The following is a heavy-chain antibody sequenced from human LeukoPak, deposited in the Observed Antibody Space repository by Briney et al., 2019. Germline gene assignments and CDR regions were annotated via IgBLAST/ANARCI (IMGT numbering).Heavy chain of an antibody. CDR1: GDSVSSNSAA. D-gene: IGHD1-26*01. V-gene: IGHV6-1*01. CDR2: TYYRSKWYN. CDR3: ARDFGWEPLSFDY. Sequence: SQTLSLTFALSGDSVSSNSAAWNWIRQSPSRGLEWLGGTYYRSKWYNDYAVSVKSRITINPDTSKNQFSLQLNSVTPEDTAVYYCARDFGWEPLSFDYWGQGTLVTVSS. J-gene: IGHJ4*02.